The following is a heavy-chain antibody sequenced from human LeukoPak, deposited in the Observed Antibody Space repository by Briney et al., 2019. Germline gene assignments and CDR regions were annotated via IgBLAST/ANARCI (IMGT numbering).Heavy chain of an antibody. CDR3: ARDMTGKRGYFDY. D-gene: IGHD1-20*01. CDR1: GYTFTTYY. CDR2: INPNGGGA. J-gene: IGHJ4*02. V-gene: IGHV1-46*01. Sequence: ASVKVSCKASGYTFTTYYMHWVRQAPGQGLEWMGLINPNGGGAGYAQKLQGRVTMTRDTSTSTIYMELSSLKSEDTAVYYCARDMTGKRGYFDYWGQGTLVTVSS.